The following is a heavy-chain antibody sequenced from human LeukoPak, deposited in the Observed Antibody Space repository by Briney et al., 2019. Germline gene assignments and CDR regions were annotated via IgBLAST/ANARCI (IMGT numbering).Heavy chain of an antibody. Sequence: SETLSLTCIVSGGSISGYSWHWIRQPPGKGLEWIGYIYYSGSTNYNPSLKSRVTMSVDSSKNQFSLKLSSVTTADTAVYYCARGAGRVATTMYYFDNWGQGTLVTVSS. J-gene: IGHJ4*02. CDR2: IYYSGST. D-gene: IGHD5-12*01. CDR3: ARGAGRVATTMYYFDN. CDR1: GGSISGYS. V-gene: IGHV4-59*01.